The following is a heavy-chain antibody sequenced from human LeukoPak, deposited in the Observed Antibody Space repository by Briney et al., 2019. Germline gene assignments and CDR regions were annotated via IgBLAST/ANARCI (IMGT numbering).Heavy chain of an antibody. V-gene: IGHV1-2*02. CDR3: ARTLYSSGWYGAALQVPSFDY. J-gene: IGHJ4*02. D-gene: IGHD6-19*01. CDR1: GYTFTGYY. Sequence: ASVKVSCKASGYTFTGYYMHWVRQAPGQGLERMGWINPNSGGTNYAQKFQGRVTMTRDTSISTAYMELSRLRSDDTAVYYCARTLYSSGWYGAALQVPSFDYWGQGTLVTVSS. CDR2: INPNSGGT.